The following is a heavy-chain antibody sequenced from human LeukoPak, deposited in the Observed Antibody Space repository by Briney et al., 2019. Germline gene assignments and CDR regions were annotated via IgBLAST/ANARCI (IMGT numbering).Heavy chain of an antibody. J-gene: IGHJ5*02. CDR1: GGSISDSNYY. D-gene: IGHD6-25*01. CDR2: IYYSGST. CDR3: ARQSTIAAARIDP. Sequence: SENLSLTCTVSGGSISDSNYYWGWIRQPPGRGLEWIGNIYYSGSTYYSPSLKSRVTVSVDTSKNQFSLKLSSVTAADTAVYYCARQSTIAAARIDPWGQGTLVTVSS. V-gene: IGHV4-39*01.